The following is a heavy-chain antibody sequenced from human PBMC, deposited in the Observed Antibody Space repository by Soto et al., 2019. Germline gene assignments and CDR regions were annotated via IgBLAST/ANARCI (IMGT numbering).Heavy chain of an antibody. CDR3: ARTGPPVDY. J-gene: IGHJ4*02. V-gene: IGHV1-18*01. CDR2: IITYNGNN. CDR1: GYTFSSYA. Sequence: QVQLVQSGAEVKKPGASVKVSCKASGYTFSSYAISWVRQAPGQGLEWMGWIITYNGNNNYAQTLQGRVTMTTDTSTTTAYMALMSLRSDDTAVYYCARTGPPVDYWGQGTLVTVSS.